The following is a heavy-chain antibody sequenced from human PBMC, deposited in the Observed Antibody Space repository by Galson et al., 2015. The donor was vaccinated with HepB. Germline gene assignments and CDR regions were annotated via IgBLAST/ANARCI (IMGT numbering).Heavy chain of an antibody. CDR2: IWYDGSNK. J-gene: IGHJ4*02. Sequence: SLRLSCAASGFTFSSYGMHWVRQAPGKGLEWVAVIWYDGSNKYYADSVKGRFTISRDNSKNTLYLQMNSLRAEDTAVYYCARDEAYCSSTSCYLFDYWGQGTLVTVSS. D-gene: IGHD2-2*01. CDR3: ARDEAYCSSTSCYLFDY. V-gene: IGHV3-33*01. CDR1: GFTFSSYG.